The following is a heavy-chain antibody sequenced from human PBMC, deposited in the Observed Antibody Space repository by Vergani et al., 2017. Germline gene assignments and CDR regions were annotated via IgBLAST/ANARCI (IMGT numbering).Heavy chain of an antibody. D-gene: IGHD5-12*01. CDR2: VYHSGST. J-gene: IGHJ4*02. V-gene: IGHV4-61*02. Sequence: QVQLQESGPGLVKPSQTLSLTCTVSGGSISSGSYYWSWIRQPAGKGREGIGRVYHSGSTHYNPSLKSRVTISGDTSKNDFSLKVTSVTAADTAVYYCTRQPQEGASGPPSVPTWGQGISVIVSS. CDR3: TRQPQEGASGPPSVPT. CDR1: GGSISSGSYY.